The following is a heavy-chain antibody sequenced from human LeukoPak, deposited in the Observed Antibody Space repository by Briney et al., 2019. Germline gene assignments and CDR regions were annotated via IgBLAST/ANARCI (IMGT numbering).Heavy chain of an antibody. V-gene: IGHV3-30-3*01. D-gene: IGHD6-19*01. Sequence: GGSLRLSCAASGFTFSSYAMHWVRQAPGKGLEWVAVISYDGSNKYYADSVKGRFTISRDNSKNTLYLQMNSLRAEDTAVYYCARGLAVAGTVLDYWGQGTLVTVSS. CDR2: ISYDGSNK. CDR3: ARGLAVAGTVLDY. J-gene: IGHJ4*02. CDR1: GFTFSSYA.